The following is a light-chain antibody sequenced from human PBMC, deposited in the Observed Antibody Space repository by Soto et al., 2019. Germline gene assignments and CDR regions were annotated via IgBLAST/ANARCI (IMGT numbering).Light chain of an antibody. CDR1: QSVSSSY. CDR2: DAS. CDR3: QQYGSSPQT. V-gene: IGKV3-20*01. J-gene: IGKJ1*01. Sequence: EIVLTQSTGTLSLSPGERATLSCRASQSVSSSYLAWYQLKPGQAPRLLIYDASSRATGIPDRFSGSGSGTDFTLTISRLEPEDFAVYYCQQYGSSPQTFGQGTKVEIK.